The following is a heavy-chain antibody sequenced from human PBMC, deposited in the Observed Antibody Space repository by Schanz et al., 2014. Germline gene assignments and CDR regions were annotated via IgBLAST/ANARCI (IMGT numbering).Heavy chain of an antibody. J-gene: IGHJ5*02. CDR3: AREVGLYDRGWFDP. Sequence: QVHLVQSGAEVKKPGSSVKVSCKASGGTFSSDTFSWVRQAPGQVLEWMGRIVPIAGITNYAQRFQGRVSITADKSSDTAYMELSNLRSEDTAVYYCAREVGLYDRGWFDPWGQGTLVTVSS. CDR2: IVPIAGIT. D-gene: IGHD3-22*01. V-gene: IGHV1-69*08. CDR1: GGTFSSDT.